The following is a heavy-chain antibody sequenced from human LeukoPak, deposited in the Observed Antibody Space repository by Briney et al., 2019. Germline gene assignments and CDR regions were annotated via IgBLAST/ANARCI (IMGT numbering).Heavy chain of an antibody. CDR2: IYGSGGST. CDR1: GFTFSSYA. D-gene: IGHD3-22*01. V-gene: IGHV3-23*01. CDR3: AKDPTYYYDSSGFNWFDP. J-gene: IGHJ5*02. Sequence: GGSLRLSCAASGFTFSSYAMSWVRQAPGKGLEWVSGIYGSGGSTYYADSVKGRFTISRDNSKNTLYLQVNSLRAEDTAVYYCAKDPTYYYDSSGFNWFDPWGQGTLVTVSS.